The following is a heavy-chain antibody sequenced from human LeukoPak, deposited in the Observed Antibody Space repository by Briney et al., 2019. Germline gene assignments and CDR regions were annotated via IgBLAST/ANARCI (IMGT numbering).Heavy chain of an antibody. V-gene: IGHV3-48*01. D-gene: IGHD3-10*01. CDR2: ISSSSSTI. J-gene: IGHJ3*02. CDR1: GFTFSSYS. Sequence: GGSLRLSCAASGFTFSSYSMTWVRQAPGKGLEWVSYISSSSSTIYYADSVKGRFTISRDNAKNSLYLQMNSLRAEDTAVYYCARDFGERRVPNAFDIWGQGTMVTVSS. CDR3: ARDFGERRVPNAFDI.